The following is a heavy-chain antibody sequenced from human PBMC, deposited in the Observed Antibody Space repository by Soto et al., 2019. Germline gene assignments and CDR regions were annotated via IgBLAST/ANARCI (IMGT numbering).Heavy chain of an antibody. D-gene: IGHD5-12*01. Sequence: QVQLQESGPGLMKPSQTLSLTCTVSGDSISSVYNYWSWIRQPPGEGLEWIGFISYSGTTSYSPSLKSRLAISLDKSKNQFSLSLTSVTAADTAVYYCARGRGYSYGLDPWGQGTLVTVSS. CDR2: ISYSGTT. CDR1: GDSISSVYNY. V-gene: IGHV4-30-4*01. J-gene: IGHJ5*02. CDR3: ARGRGYSYGLDP.